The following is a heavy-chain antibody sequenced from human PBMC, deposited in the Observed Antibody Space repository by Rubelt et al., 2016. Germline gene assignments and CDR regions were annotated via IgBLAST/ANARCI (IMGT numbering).Heavy chain of an antibody. CDR1: AFTLSYYE. CDR3: ASAGATADSRWYFDL. V-gene: IGHV3-48*03. CDR2: ISSSGSTI. D-gene: IGHD6-13*01. J-gene: IGHJ2*01. Sequence: EVQLVESGGGLLQPGGSLRLSCAASAFTLSYYEMNWVRQAPGKGLEWVSYISSSGSTIYYADSVKGRFTISRDNAKKSLYLQMNSLRAEDTALYYCASAGATADSRWYFDLWGRGTLVTVSS.